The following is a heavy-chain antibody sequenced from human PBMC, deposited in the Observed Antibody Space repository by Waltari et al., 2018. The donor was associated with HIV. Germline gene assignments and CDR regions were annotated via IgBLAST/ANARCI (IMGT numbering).Heavy chain of an antibody. V-gene: IGHV1-8*01. D-gene: IGHD2-15*01. CDR2: MNPNSGNT. CDR1: GYTFTSYD. Sequence: QVQLVQSGAEVKKPGASVKVSCKASGYTFTSYDINWVRQAHGQGLEWMGWMNPNSGNTGYAQKFQGRITMTRNTSISTAYMELSSLRSKDTAVYYCARGSRYCSGGSCRLFDYWGQGTLVTVSS. CDR3: ARGSRYCSGGSCRLFDY. J-gene: IGHJ4*02.